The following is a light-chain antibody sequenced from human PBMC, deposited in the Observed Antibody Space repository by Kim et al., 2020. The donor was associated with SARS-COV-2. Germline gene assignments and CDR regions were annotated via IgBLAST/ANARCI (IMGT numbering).Light chain of an antibody. CDR3: QQYNAYSGT. V-gene: IGKV1-5*03. CDR1: QSISSW. Sequence: ASVGDRVIITCRASQSISSWLAWYQQKPGKAPKLLIYKASNLESGVPSRFSGSGSGTEFTLTISSLQPDDFATYYCQQYNAYSGTFGQGTKVDIK. CDR2: KAS. J-gene: IGKJ1*01.